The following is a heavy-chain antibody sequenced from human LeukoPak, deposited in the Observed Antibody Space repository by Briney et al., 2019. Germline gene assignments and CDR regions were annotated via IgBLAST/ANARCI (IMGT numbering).Heavy chain of an antibody. V-gene: IGHV4-59*11. J-gene: IGHJ6*03. CDR3: ARDRIAVAGPYYYYYMDV. CDR2: IYYSGST. Sequence: SETPSLTCTVSGGSISSHYWSWIRQPPGKGLEWIGYIYYSGSTNYNPSLKSRVTISVDTSKNQFSLKLSSVTAADTAVYYCARDRIAVAGPYYYYYMDVWGKGTTVTVSS. CDR1: GGSISSHY. D-gene: IGHD6-19*01.